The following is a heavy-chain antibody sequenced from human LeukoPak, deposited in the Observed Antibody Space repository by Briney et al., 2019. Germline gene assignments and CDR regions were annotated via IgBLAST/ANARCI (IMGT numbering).Heavy chain of an antibody. J-gene: IGHJ6*02. Sequence: TSETLSLTCTVSGGSISSSSYYWTWIRQPAGKGLEWIGRIYTSGSTNNNPSLKSRVTMSLDTSKNQLSLKLRSVTAADTAVYYCARQLGSNIAMDVWGQGTTVTVSS. V-gene: IGHV4-61*02. D-gene: IGHD1-1*01. CDR2: IYTSGST. CDR3: ARQLGSNIAMDV. CDR1: GGSISSSSYY.